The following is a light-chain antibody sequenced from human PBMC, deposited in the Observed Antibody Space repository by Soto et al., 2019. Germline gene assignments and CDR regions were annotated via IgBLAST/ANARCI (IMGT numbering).Light chain of an antibody. CDR1: QSVSSF. V-gene: IGKV3-11*01. CDR2: DAS. CDR3: LQRSDWPPWT. J-gene: IGKJ1*01. Sequence: EIVLTQSPATLSLSPGERATLSCRASQSVSSFSAWYQQKPGQAPRLLIYDASNRATGTPDRFSGSGSGTDFTLTISSLEPEDFAVYYCLQRSDWPPWTFGQGTRVEV.